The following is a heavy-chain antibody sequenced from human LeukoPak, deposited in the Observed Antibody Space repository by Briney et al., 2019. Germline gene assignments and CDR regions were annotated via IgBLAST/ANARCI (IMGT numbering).Heavy chain of an antibody. CDR1: GGSISSGGYS. Sequence: SETLSLTCAVSGGSISSGGYSWSWIRQPPGKGLEWIGYIYHSGSTYYNPSLKSRVTISVDRSKNQFSLKLSSVTAADTAVYYCARAVAGTNWFDPWGQGTLVTVSS. V-gene: IGHV4-30-2*01. CDR2: IYHSGST. CDR3: ARAVAGTNWFDP. D-gene: IGHD6-19*01. J-gene: IGHJ5*02.